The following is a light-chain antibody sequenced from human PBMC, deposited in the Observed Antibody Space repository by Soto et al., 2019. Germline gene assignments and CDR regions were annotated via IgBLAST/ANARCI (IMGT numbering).Light chain of an antibody. Sequence: QSVLTQPPSVSAAPRQRVTISCSGSSSNIGNNAVSWYQQLPGKAPKLLIYYDDLMPSGVSDRFSGSRSGTSASLAISGLQSEDEADYYCAAWDDRLNGVVFGGGTKVTVL. V-gene: IGLV1-36*01. CDR1: SSNIGNNA. CDR3: AAWDDRLNGVV. CDR2: YDD. J-gene: IGLJ3*02.